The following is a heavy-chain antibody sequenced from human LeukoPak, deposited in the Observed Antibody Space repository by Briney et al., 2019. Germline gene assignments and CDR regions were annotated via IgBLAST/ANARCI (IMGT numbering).Heavy chain of an antibody. CDR2: IYCSGST. D-gene: IGHD2-2*01. J-gene: IGHJ6*03. Sequence: ASETLSLTCTVSGGSISPYYWSWIRRPPGKGLEWIGYIYCSGSTDYNPSLKSRVTISIDTSKNQFSLKLTSVPAADTAAYYCARHAQFQLFRGYYFYMDVWGKGTTVTVSS. CDR1: GGSISPYY. V-gene: IGHV4-59*08. CDR3: ARHAQFQLFRGYYFYMDV.